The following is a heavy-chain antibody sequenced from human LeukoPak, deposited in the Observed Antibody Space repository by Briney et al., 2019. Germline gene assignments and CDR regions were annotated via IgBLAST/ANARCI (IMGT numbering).Heavy chain of an antibody. CDR3: ARGHDSIKTFGEVIKSRTRWFDP. CDR2: IYYSGRP. CDR1: GGPITSSSYY. Sequence: SSETLSLTCTVSGGPITSSSYYWGWLRQPPGKGLEWIGSIYYSGRPYYKPSLKSRVTISVDTSKNQFSLKLSSVTAADTAVYYCARGHDSIKTFGEVIKSRTRWFDPWGQGTLVTVSS. D-gene: IGHD3-3*01. J-gene: IGHJ5*02. V-gene: IGHV4-39*07.